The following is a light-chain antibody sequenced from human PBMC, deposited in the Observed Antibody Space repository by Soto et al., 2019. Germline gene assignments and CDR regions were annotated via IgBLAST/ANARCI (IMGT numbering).Light chain of an antibody. V-gene: IGKV1-6*01. CDR1: QGIRND. CDR3: LQDYNHPPYT. J-gene: IGKJ2*01. Sequence: AIQMTQSPSSLSASVGDRVTIACRASQGIRNDLGWYQQKPGKAPKLLIYAASSLQSGVPSRFSGSGSGTDFTLTISSLQPEDFATYYCLQDYNHPPYTFGQGTKLEIK. CDR2: AAS.